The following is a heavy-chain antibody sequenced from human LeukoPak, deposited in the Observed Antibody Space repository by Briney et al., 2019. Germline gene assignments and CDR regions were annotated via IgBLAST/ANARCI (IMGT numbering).Heavy chain of an antibody. D-gene: IGHD6-13*01. Sequence: SETLSLTCAVYGGSFSGYYWSWIRQPPGKGLEWIGKINHSGSTNYNPSLKSRVTISVDTSKNQFSLKLSSVTAADTAVYYCARVFKQQLTNWGQGTLVTVSS. V-gene: IGHV4-34*01. CDR1: GGSFSGYY. CDR2: INHSGST. J-gene: IGHJ4*02. CDR3: ARVFKQQLTN.